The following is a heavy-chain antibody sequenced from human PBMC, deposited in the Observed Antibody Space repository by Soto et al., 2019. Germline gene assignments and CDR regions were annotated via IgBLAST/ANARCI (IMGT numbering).Heavy chain of an antibody. D-gene: IGHD1-7*01. CDR2: VYPSGHT. CDR1: VDSISSYS. V-gene: IGHV4-4*07. J-gene: IGHJ4*02. Sequence: PSETLSVTGAVSVDSISSYSWSWIRQTAGRGLEWIGRVYPSGHTQYRSSFETRVTVSVDMSTNQFFLELRSVTAADTAVYYCARESGENWSYEAYWGQGTQVTVSS. CDR3: ARESGENWSYEAY.